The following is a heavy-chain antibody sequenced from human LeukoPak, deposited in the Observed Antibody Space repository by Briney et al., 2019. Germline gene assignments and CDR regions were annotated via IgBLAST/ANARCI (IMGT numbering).Heavy chain of an antibody. CDR3: ARDLAYDSSGPIDY. CDR1: GYTFTSYG. Sequence: ASVKVSCKASGYTFTSYGISWVRQAPGQGLEWMGWISAYNGNTNYAQKLRGRVTMTTDTSTSTAYMELRSLRSDDTAVYYCARDLAYDSSGPIDYWGQGTLVTVSS. D-gene: IGHD3-22*01. V-gene: IGHV1-18*01. CDR2: ISAYNGNT. J-gene: IGHJ4*02.